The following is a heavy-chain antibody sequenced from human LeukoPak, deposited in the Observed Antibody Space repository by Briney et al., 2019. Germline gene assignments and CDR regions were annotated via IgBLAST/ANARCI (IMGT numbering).Heavy chain of an antibody. Sequence: PGGSLRLSCAASGFTFSSYWMHWVRQAPGKGLVWVSRINSDGSTTSYADSVKGRFTISRDNAKNTLYLQMNSLRAEDTAVYYCASVSGWYGQYFQYWGQGTLVTVSS. D-gene: IGHD6-19*01. V-gene: IGHV3-74*01. CDR2: INSDGSTT. CDR3: ASVSGWYGQYFQY. J-gene: IGHJ1*01. CDR1: GFTFSSYW.